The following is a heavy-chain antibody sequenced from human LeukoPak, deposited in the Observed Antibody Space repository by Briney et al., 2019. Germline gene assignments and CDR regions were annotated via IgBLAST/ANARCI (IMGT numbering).Heavy chain of an antibody. CDR1: GFTLSSYA. V-gene: IGHV3-30*04. D-gene: IGHD4-11*01. J-gene: IGHJ6*03. CDR3: ARDRAPDDYSEGTDSYYYYYMDV. CDR2: ISYDGSNK. Sequence: GGSLRLSCAASGFTLSSYAMHWVRQAPGKGLEWVAVISYDGSNKYYADSVKGRFTISRDNSKNTLYLQMNSLRAEDTAVYYCARDRAPDDYSEGTDSYYYYYMDVWGKGTTVTVSS.